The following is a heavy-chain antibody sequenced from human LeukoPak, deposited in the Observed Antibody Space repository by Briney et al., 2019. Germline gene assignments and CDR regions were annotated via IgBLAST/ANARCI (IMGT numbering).Heavy chain of an antibody. CDR2: IYTSGST. D-gene: IGHD3-10*01. Sequence: PSETLSLTCTVSGGSISSYYWSWIRQPAGKGLEWIGRIYTSGSTNYNPSLKSRVTMSVDTSKNQFSLKLSSVTAADTAVYYCARDLGDYGSGSEFDPWGQGTLVTVSS. J-gene: IGHJ5*02. CDR1: GGSISSYY. V-gene: IGHV4-4*07. CDR3: ARDLGDYGSGSEFDP.